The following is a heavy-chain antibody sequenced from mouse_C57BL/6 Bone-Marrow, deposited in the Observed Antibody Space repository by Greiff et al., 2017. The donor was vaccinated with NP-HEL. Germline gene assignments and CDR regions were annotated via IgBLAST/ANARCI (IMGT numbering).Heavy chain of an antibody. J-gene: IGHJ2*01. V-gene: IGHV14-2*01. CDR2: IDPEDGET. CDR3: ARTTMVTTYFDY. Sequence: VHVKQSGAELVKPGASVKLSCTASGFNIKDYYMHWVKQRTEQGLEWIGRIDPEDGETKYAPKFQGKATITADTSSNTAYLQLSSLTSEDTAVYYCARTTMVTTYFDYWGQGTTLTVSS. CDR1: GFNIKDYY. D-gene: IGHD2-2*01.